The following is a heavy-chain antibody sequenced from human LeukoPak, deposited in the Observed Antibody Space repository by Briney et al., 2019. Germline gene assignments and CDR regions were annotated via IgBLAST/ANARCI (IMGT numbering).Heavy chain of an antibody. CDR3: ARGSPDGYNWWGTDY. V-gene: IGHV4-39*07. Sequence: PSETLSLTCTVSGGSISSSSYYWGWIRQPPGKGLEWIGSIYYSGSTYYNPSLKSRVTISVDTSKNQFSLKLSSVTAADTAVYYCARGSPDGYNWWGTDYWGQGTLVTVSS. CDR2: IYYSGST. CDR1: GGSISSSSYY. D-gene: IGHD5-24*01. J-gene: IGHJ4*02.